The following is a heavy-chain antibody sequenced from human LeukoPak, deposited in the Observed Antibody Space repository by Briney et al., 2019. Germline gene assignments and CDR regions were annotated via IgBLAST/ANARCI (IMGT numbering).Heavy chain of an antibody. CDR3: ARQTPYHETHFFDY. J-gene: IGHJ4*02. CDR1: GGFISRHY. V-gene: IGHV4-4*09. D-gene: IGHD2-2*01. Sequence: PSVTLSLTCTVSGGFISRHYWLWLRQPPGQGLVGIGYIYSSGSTSYGHSFQSRVTISEDTPKHQFSLRVNSVTTADTAMYYCARQTPYHETHFFDYWGQGTLVTVSS. CDR2: IYSSGST.